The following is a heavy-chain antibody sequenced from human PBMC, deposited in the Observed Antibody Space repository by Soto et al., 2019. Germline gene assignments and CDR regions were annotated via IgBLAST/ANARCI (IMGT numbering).Heavy chain of an antibody. D-gene: IGHD6-13*01. CDR2: IIPIFGTA. CDR1: GGTFSSYA. Sequence: SVKLSCKASGGTFSSYAISWVRQAPGQGLEWMGGIIPIFGTANYAQKFQGRVTITADESTSTAYMELSSLRSEDTAVYYCARGRPGIAAAGTGYYGMDVWGQLTTFTVSS. CDR3: ARGRPGIAAAGTGYYGMDV. J-gene: IGHJ6*02. V-gene: IGHV1-69*13.